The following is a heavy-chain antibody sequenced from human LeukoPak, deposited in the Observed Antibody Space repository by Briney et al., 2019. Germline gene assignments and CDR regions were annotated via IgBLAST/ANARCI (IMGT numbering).Heavy chain of an antibody. CDR1: GFTFSSYR. V-gene: IGHV3-21*01. D-gene: IGHD3-9*01. J-gene: IGHJ4*02. CDR2: ISSSSYI. Sequence: GGSLRLSCAASGFTFSSYRMNWVRQAPGKGLEWVSSISSSSYIYYTDSVKGRFTISRDNAKNSLYLQMNSLRAEGTAVYYCARDSDILTGYSADFDYWGQGTLVTVSS. CDR3: ARDSDILTGYSADFDY.